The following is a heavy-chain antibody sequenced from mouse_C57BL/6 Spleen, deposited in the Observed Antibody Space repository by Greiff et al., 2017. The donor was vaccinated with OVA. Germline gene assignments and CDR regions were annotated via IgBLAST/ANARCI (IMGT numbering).Heavy chain of an antibody. CDR3: TRYGIYYGSHWYFDV. J-gene: IGHJ1*03. CDR2: IYPGNSDT. Sequence: VQLQQSGTVLARPGASVKMSCKTSGYTFTSYWMHWVKQRPGQGLEWIGAIYPGNSDTSYNQKFKGKAKLTAVTSASTAYLEHSSLTNEDSAVYYCTRYGIYYGSHWYFDVWGRGTTVSVSS. V-gene: IGHV1-5*01. CDR1: GYTFTSYW. D-gene: IGHD1-1*01.